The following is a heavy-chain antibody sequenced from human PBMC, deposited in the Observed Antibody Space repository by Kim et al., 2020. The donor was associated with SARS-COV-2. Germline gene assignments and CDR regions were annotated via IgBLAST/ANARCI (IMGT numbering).Heavy chain of an antibody. CDR1: EFSFSDYY. CDR2: ISGSSNTI. CDR3: ARVVQGSDGMDV. J-gene: IGHJ6*01. V-gene: IGHV3-11*01. Sequence: GGSLRLSCVASEFSFSDYYMSWVREAPGKGLEWLSHISGSSNTIVYADSAKGRFTISRDNAKNSLHLQMNSLGADDTAVYYCARVVQGSDGMDVWGQGTTVIVSS.